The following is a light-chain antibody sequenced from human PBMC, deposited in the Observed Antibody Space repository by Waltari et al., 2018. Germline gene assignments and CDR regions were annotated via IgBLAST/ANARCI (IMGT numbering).Light chain of an antibody. CDR1: SRDIGGYNS. CDR2: EVS. Sequence: QSALTQPASVSGSPGQSITISCPGTSRDIGGYNSASWYQHHPGKAPKLLIYEVSNRPSGVSDRFSGSKSGKTASLTISGLQAGDEAVYYCSSYTSLTTLVFGGGTKLTVL. J-gene: IGLJ2*01. CDR3: SSYTSLTTLV. V-gene: IGLV2-14*01.